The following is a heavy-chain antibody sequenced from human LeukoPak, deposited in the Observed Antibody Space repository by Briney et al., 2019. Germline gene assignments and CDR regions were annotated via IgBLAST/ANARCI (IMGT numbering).Heavy chain of an antibody. V-gene: IGHV4-34*01. CDR3: ARSSGWYWGGAFDI. CDR1: GGSFSGYY. D-gene: IGHD6-19*01. J-gene: IGHJ3*02. CDR2: INHSGST. Sequence: SETLSLTCAVYGGSFSGYYWSWICQPPGKGLEWIGEINHSGSTNYNPSLKSRVTISVDTSKNQFSLKLSSVTAADTAVYYCARSSGWYWGGAFDIWGQGTMVTVSS.